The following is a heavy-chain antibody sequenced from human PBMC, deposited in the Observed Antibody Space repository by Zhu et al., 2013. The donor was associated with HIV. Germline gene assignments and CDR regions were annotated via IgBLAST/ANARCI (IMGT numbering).Heavy chain of an antibody. CDR1: GYTFTGYD. D-gene: IGHD2-2*01. Sequence: QVQLVQSGAEVMKPGASVKVSCKTSGYTFTGYDINWVRQATGVGLEWMGWMNPNSSNAGYAQKFQGRVTMTRNISLSTAYLELSSLRSEDTAVYYCTRGLTKGPLYCRGTAALKRIDYWGQGTLVTVSS. CDR3: TRGLTKGPLYCRGTAALKRIDY. V-gene: IGHV1-8*01. J-gene: IGHJ4*02. CDR2: MNPNSSNA.